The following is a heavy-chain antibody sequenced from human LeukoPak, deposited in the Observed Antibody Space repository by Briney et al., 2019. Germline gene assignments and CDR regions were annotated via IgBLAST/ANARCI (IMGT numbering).Heavy chain of an antibody. J-gene: IGHJ4*02. Sequence: GGSLRLSCAASGFTVSSNYMSWVHQAPGKGLEWVSVIYSGGSTYYADSVKGRFTISRDNSKNTLYLQMNSLRAEDTAVYYCARGGSYDYVWGSYDYWGQGTLVTVSS. D-gene: IGHD3-16*01. CDR2: IYSGGST. CDR1: GFTVSSNY. CDR3: ARGGSYDYVWGSYDY. V-gene: IGHV3-66*02.